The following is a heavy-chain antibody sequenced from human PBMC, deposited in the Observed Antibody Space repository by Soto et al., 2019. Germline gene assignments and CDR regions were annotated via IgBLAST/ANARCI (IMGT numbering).Heavy chain of an antibody. CDR1: GGSFSGYY. V-gene: IGHV4-34*01. CDR3: ARGRYYYGSGSAWFDP. D-gene: IGHD3-10*01. CDR2: INHSGST. J-gene: IGHJ5*02. Sequence: QVQLQQWGAGLLKPSETLSLTCAVYGGSFSGYYWSWIHQPPGKGLEWIGEINHSGSTNYNPSLKSRVTISVDTSKNQFSLKLSSVTAADTAVYYCARGRYYYGSGSAWFDPWGQGTLVTVSS.